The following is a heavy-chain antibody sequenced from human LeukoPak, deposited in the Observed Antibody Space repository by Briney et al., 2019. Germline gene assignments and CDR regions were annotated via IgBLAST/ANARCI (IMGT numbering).Heavy chain of an antibody. CDR2: IYYSGST. CDR3: ARVEGRKELSLFSDAFDI. V-gene: IGHV4-59*01. D-gene: IGHD3-16*02. J-gene: IGHJ3*02. Sequence: MPSETLSLTCTVSSGSISSYSWSWIRQPPGKGLEWIGYIYYSGSTNYNPSLKSRVTISIDTSKNQFSLKLSSVTTADTAVYYCARVEGRKELSLFSDAFDIWGQGTMVTVSS. CDR1: SGSISSYS.